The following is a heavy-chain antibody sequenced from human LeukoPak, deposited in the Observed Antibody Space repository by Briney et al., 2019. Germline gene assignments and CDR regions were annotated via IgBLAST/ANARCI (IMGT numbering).Heavy chain of an antibody. Sequence: PSETLSLTCNVSGASMSSNYWSWIRQPPGKGLEWIGYIYYSGSTNYNPSLKSRVTISVDTSKNHFSLKLTTVTAADTAVYYCARGLKPFVSWGQGTLVTVSS. J-gene: IGHJ4*02. CDR1: GASMSSNY. CDR3: ARGLKPFVS. CDR2: IYYSGST. V-gene: IGHV4-59*01.